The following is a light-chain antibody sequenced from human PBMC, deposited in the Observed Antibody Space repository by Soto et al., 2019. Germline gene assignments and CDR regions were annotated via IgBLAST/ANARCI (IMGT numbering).Light chain of an antibody. CDR3: QQYHSYWT. V-gene: IGKV1-5*01. CDR1: QNIRSR. CDR2: DAS. J-gene: IGKJ1*01. Sequence: PMTQSPSSLCAFVGDRVIMXCRASQNIRSRLAWFQQSPGKALKPLIYDASSLESGVTQRFSGSGYGKEFTITISSLQTDDFSTYECQQYHSYWTFGQGTKVDIK.